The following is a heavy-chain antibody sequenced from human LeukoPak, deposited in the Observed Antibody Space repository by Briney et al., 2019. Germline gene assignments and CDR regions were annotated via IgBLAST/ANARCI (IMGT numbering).Heavy chain of an antibody. J-gene: IGHJ5*02. CDR3: ARGALVAGRDWFDP. Sequence: SVKVSCKASGGTFSSYAISWVRQAPGQGLEWMGRIFPILGIANYAQKFQGRVTITADKSTSTAYMELSSLRSEDTAVYYCARGALVAGRDWFDPWGQGTLVTVSS. CDR2: IFPILGIA. V-gene: IGHV1-69*04. D-gene: IGHD6-19*01. CDR1: GGTFSSYA.